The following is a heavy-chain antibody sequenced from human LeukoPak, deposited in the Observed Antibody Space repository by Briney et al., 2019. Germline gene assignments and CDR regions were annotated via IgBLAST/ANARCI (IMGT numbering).Heavy chain of an antibody. Sequence: GGSLRLSCAASGFTFRSASMSWVRQAPGKGLEWVSYISSTSSTIYYADSVKGRFTSSRDNSKNSLCLQRNSLRDEDTAVFYCAKSGHFESWGQGTMVTVSS. D-gene: IGHD1-26*01. CDR3: AKSGHFES. CDR2: ISSTSSTI. CDR1: GFTFRSAS. J-gene: IGHJ3*02. V-gene: IGHV3-48*02.